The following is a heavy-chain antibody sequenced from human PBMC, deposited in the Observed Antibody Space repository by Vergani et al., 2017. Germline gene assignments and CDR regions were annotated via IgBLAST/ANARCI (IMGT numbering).Heavy chain of an antibody. CDR2: LSGGGEST. D-gene: IGHD3-22*01. Sequence: EVQLLESGGGSVQPGGSLRLSCAASGFTFGSYAMSWVRQAPGKGLEWVSRLSGGGESTYYADSVKGRFTISRDNSKSTVYLQMNSQRAEDTAVYYCAKDHRYYDSSDPCHHWGQGTLVTVSS. V-gene: IGHV3-23*01. CDR1: GFTFGSYA. CDR3: AKDHRYYDSSDPCHH. J-gene: IGHJ1*01.